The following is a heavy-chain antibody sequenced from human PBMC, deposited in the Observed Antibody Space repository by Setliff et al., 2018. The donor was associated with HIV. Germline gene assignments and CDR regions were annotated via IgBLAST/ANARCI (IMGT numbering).Heavy chain of an antibody. CDR3: ARGCVWNDDESSGRPQYAFDI. CDR2: IYHSGSA. V-gene: IGHV4-4*02. D-gene: IGHD3-22*01. Sequence: SETLSLTCAVSGGSISSSNWWRWVRQPPVKVLEWIGEIYHSGSANYNPSLKSRVIISIDKSKNKFYWEVSSVTAADTAVYYCARGCVWNDDESSGRPQYAFDIWGQGTMVTVSS. CDR1: GGSISSSNW. J-gene: IGHJ3*02.